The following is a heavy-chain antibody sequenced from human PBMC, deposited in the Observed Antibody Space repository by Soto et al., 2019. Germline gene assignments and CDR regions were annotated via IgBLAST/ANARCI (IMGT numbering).Heavy chain of an antibody. J-gene: IGHJ5*02. CDR3: ARMASFGSLNGFDP. CDR2: MNPGSGDT. Sequence: SMQVSCRASGSVFTKNDVSWVRQAPGQGLEWLGWMNPGSGDTVYAQKFQGRVTMTRNISIATAYMELSSLRADDTAIYYCARMASFGSLNGFDPWGQGTLVTVSS. D-gene: IGHD5-18*01. CDR1: GSVFTKND. V-gene: IGHV1-8*01.